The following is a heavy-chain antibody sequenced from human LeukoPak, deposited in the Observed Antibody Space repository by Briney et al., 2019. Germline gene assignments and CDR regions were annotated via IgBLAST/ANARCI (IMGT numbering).Heavy chain of an antibody. Sequence: ASVKVSCKASGYTFTGYYMHWVRQAPGQGLEWMGWINPNSGGTNYAQKFQGRVTMTRDTSISTAYMELSRLRSDDTAVYYCARRSVAYSYDSSGYSPVYYFDYWGQGTLVTVSS. CDR2: INPNSGGT. V-gene: IGHV1-2*02. D-gene: IGHD3-22*01. CDR3: ARRSVAYSYDSSGYSPVYYFDY. CDR1: GYTFTGYY. J-gene: IGHJ4*02.